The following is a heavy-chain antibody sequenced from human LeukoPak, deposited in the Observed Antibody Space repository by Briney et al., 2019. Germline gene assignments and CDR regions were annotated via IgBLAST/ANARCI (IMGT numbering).Heavy chain of an antibody. D-gene: IGHD3-10*01. V-gene: IGHV1-2*02. CDR1: GYTFTAYY. CDR3: ARVVYGSGNFGADPFDY. CDR2: INPNSCDS. J-gene: IGHJ4*02. Sequence: SSVRVSCKPSGYTFTAYYMHWVRHAPGQGLEWMGWINPNSCDSNYAQRFQGRVTMTRDTPITTAYMELTRLRSDDTAVYYCARVVYGSGNFGADPFDYWGQGTLLTVSS.